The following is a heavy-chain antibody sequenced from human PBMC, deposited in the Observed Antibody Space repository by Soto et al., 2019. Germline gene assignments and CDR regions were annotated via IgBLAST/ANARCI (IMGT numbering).Heavy chain of an antibody. CDR1: GGTFSTHA. Sequence: SVKVSCKASGGTFSTHAIIWVRQAPGHGLKWMGGIIPISGTTYYTQKFQGRVTITADEPTSTAFMELSSLKSDDTAVFYCARGYCSGGNCYSGMDVWGQGTMVTVS. J-gene: IGHJ6*02. CDR3: ARGYCSGGNCYSGMDV. CDR2: IIPISGTT. D-gene: IGHD2-15*01. V-gene: IGHV1-69*13.